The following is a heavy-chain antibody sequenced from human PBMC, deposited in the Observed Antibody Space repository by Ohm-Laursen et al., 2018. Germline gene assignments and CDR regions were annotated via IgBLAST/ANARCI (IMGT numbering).Heavy chain of an antibody. V-gene: IGHV3-9*01. CDR1: GFTFDDYA. Sequence: SLRLSCAAFGFTFDDYAMHWVRQIPGKGWEWVSVISWNRGGIVYADSVKGRFTISRDNAKNSLYLQMNSLRAEDTALYYCAKDSYYDSSGFSWYFDLWGRGTLVTVSS. J-gene: IGHJ2*01. CDR3: AKDSYYDSSGFSWYFDL. CDR2: ISWNRGGI. D-gene: IGHD3-22*01.